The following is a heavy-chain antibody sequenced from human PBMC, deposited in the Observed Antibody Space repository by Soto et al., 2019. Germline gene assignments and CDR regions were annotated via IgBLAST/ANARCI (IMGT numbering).Heavy chain of an antibody. D-gene: IGHD3-10*01. J-gene: IGHJ3*02. CDR3: ARDERWPSNMVRGVLDAFDI. Sequence: ASVKVSCKASGYTVTSDGISWGRQAPGQALECMGWIRAYNGNTNDAQKLQGRVTMNTATSTSTAYMELRSLRSDDTAVYYCARDERWPSNMVRGVLDAFDIWGQGTMVTVSS. CDR1: GYTVTSDG. CDR2: IRAYNGNT. V-gene: IGHV1-18*01.